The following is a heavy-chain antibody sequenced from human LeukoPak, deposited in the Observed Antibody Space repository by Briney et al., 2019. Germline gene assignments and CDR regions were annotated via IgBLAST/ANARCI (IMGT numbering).Heavy chain of an antibody. CDR3: AGSGSFAFDI. D-gene: IGHD1-26*01. Sequence: GGSLRLSCAASGFTFSSYAMHWVRQAPGKGLDWVAVISYDGSNKYYADSVKGRFTISRDNSKNTLYLQMNSLRAEDTAVYYCAGSGSFAFDIWGQGTMVTVSS. CDR2: ISYDGSNK. J-gene: IGHJ3*02. V-gene: IGHV3-30*04. CDR1: GFTFSSYA.